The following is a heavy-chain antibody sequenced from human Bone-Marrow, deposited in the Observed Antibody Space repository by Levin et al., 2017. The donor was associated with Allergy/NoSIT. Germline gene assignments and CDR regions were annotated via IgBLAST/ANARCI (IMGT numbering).Heavy chain of an antibody. CDR3: AKTGNYGDYAYFDY. D-gene: IGHD4-17*01. CDR2: ISASGGST. J-gene: IGHJ4*02. Sequence: PGGSLRLSCAASGFTFSSYAMSWVRQAPGKGLEWVSAISASGGSTYYADSVKGRFTISRDNSKNTLYLQMNSLRAEDTAVYYCAKTGNYGDYAYFDYWGQGTLVTVSS. V-gene: IGHV3-23*01. CDR1: GFTFSSYA.